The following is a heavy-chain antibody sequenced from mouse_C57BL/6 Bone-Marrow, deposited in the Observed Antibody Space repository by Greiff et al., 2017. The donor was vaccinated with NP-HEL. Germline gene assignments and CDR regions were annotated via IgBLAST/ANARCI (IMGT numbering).Heavy chain of an antibody. CDR2: ISDGGSYT. V-gene: IGHV5-4*01. CDR1: GFTFSSYA. Sequence: EVMLVESGGGLVKPGGSLKLSCAASGFTFSSYAMSWVGQTPEKRLEWVATISDGGSYTYYPDNVKGRFTISRDKAKNNLYLQMSHLKSEDTAMYYCARDYSNYWYFDVWGTGTTVTVSS. J-gene: IGHJ1*03. CDR3: ARDYSNYWYFDV. D-gene: IGHD2-5*01.